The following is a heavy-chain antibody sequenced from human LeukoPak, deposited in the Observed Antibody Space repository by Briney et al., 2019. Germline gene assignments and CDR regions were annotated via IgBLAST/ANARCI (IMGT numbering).Heavy chain of an antibody. V-gene: IGHV1-18*01. CDR2: ISAYNGNT. Sequence: ASVKVSCKASGGTFSSYAISWVRQAPGQGLEWMGWISAYNGNTNYAQKLQGRVTMTTDTSTSTAYMELRSLRSDDTAVYYCARVNNIKANWFDPWGQGTLVTVSS. D-gene: IGHD1-14*01. CDR1: GGTFSSYA. CDR3: ARVNNIKANWFDP. J-gene: IGHJ5*02.